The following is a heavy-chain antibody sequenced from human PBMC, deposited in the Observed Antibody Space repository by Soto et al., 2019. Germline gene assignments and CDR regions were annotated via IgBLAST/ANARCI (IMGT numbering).Heavy chain of an antibody. V-gene: IGHV4-59*01. CDR2: IYYSGST. J-gene: IGHJ4*02. CDR1: GGSISSYY. D-gene: IGHD5-12*01. Sequence: PSETLSLTCTLSGGSISSYYCSCIRQPPGKGLEWIGYIYYSGSTNYNPSLKSRVTISVDTSKNQFSLKLSSVTAADTAVYYCARWLQIFDYWGKGTLVTVS. CDR3: ARWLQIFDY.